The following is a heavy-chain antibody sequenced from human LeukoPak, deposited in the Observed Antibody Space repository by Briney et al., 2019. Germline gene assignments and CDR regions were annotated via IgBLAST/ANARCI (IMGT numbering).Heavy chain of an antibody. CDR3: ARLGRFGAVLPYFYYMDV. D-gene: IGHD3-10*01. Sequence: SETLSLTCTVSGGSISSYYWSWIRQPPGKGLEWIGYIYYSGSTNYNPSLKSRVTISVDTSKNKFSLKLSSVTAADAAVYYLARLGRFGAVLPYFYYMDVWGKGTPVTVSS. CDR2: IYYSGST. V-gene: IGHV4-59*01. J-gene: IGHJ6*03. CDR1: GGSISSYY.